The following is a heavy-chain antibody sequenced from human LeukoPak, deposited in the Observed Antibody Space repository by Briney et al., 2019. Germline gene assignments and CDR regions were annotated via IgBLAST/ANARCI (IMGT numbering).Heavy chain of an antibody. CDR3: ARQTGDDALDI. V-gene: IGHV1-2*02. CDR2: ISPHSGFT. J-gene: IGHJ3*02. D-gene: IGHD7-27*01. Sequence: ASVKVSCKACGYTLTGHYIHWVRQAPGQGLEWMGWISPHSGFTMYPQRFQGRATMTTDTSISTAFLEVRRLRSDDTAAYYCARQTGDDALDIWGQGTMITVYS. CDR1: GYTLTGHY.